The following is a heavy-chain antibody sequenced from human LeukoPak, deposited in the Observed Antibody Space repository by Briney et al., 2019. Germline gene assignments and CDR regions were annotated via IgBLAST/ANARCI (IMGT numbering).Heavy chain of an antibody. CDR2: ISPTGGST. CDR1: GYTFTSYY. J-gene: IGHJ4*02. Sequence: ASVKVSCKASGYTFTSYYIHWVRQAPGQGLEWMGLISPTGGSTSYAQKFQGRVTMTRDTSTSTVYMELSSLRSEDTAVYYCSRLGPYSSDWYGYFDYWGQGTLVTVSS. V-gene: IGHV1-46*01. D-gene: IGHD6-19*01. CDR3: SRLGPYSSDWYGYFDY.